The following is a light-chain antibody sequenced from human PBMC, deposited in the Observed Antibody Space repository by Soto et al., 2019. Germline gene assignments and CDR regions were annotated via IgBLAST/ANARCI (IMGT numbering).Light chain of an antibody. CDR3: QQYNNSPYT. Sequence: EIVMTQSPATLSVSPGERATLSCRASQSVSSNLAWYQQKPGQAPRLLIYGASTRATGIPARFSGSGSGTAFTLTISSLQSEDFAVYYCQQYNNSPYTFGQGTKLEIK. V-gene: IGKV3-15*01. CDR1: QSVSSN. J-gene: IGKJ2*01. CDR2: GAS.